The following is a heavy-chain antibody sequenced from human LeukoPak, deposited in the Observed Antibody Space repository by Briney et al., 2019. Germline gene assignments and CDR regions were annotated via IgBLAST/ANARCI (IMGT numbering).Heavy chain of an antibody. CDR2: INPNSGSGGT. J-gene: IGHJ4*02. Sequence: ASVKVSCKASGYTFTGYYMHWVRQAPGQGLEWMGCINPNSGSGGTNYAQKFQGRVTMTRDTSISTAYMELSRLRSDDTAVYYCARSAMREGFGLSLGYWGQGTLVTVSS. V-gene: IGHV1-2*02. CDR3: ARSAMREGFGLSLGY. CDR1: GYTFTGYY. D-gene: IGHD2-2*01.